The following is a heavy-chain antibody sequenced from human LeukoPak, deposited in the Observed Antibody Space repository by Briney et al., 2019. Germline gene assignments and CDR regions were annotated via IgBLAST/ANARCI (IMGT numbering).Heavy chain of an antibody. Sequence: GASVKVSYKASGYTFTGSYMHWVRQAPGQGLEWMGWINPNSGGTNYAQKFQGRVTLTRDTSISTAYMELSRLRSDDTAVYYCARVIGFWSDFDYWGQGTLVTVSS. J-gene: IGHJ4*02. D-gene: IGHD3-3*01. CDR3: ARVIGFWSDFDY. CDR1: GYTFTGSY. CDR2: INPNSGGT. V-gene: IGHV1-2*02.